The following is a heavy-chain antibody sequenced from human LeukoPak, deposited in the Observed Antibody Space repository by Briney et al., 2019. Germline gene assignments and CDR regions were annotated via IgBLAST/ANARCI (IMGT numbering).Heavy chain of an antibody. Sequence: GGSLRLSCAASGFTVTYYYMSWVRQAPGKGLEWVSVIYNGDTTYYADSVKGRFTVFRDSPRNTLYLQMNSLRAEDTAVYYCARDRAAADPWGQGTLVTVSS. V-gene: IGHV3-53*01. CDR3: ARDRAAADP. J-gene: IGHJ5*02. CDR1: GFTVTYYY. CDR2: IYNGDTT. D-gene: IGHD6-13*01.